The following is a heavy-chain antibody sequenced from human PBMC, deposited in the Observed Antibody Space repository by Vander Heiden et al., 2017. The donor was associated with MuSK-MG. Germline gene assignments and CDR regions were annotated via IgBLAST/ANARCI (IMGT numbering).Heavy chain of an antibody. CDR3: ARGLPPVTTDAFDI. J-gene: IGHJ3*02. D-gene: IGHD4-17*01. Sequence: QVQLVESGGGVVQPGRSLRLSCAAFGFPFSSYGMHWVRQAPGKGLEWVAVIWYDGSNKYYADSVKGRFTISRDNSKNTLYLQMNSLRAEDTAVYYCARGLPPVTTDAFDIWGQGTMVTVSS. CDR1: GFPFSSYG. CDR2: IWYDGSNK. V-gene: IGHV3-33*01.